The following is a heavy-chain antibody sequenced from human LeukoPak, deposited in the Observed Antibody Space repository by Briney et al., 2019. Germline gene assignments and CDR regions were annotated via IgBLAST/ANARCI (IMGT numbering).Heavy chain of an antibody. CDR3: ATGLIGLDYYYGLDV. D-gene: IGHD2/OR15-2a*01. Sequence: QSGGSLRLSCTASGFTFSSYSMNWVRQAPGKGLEWISYIGSDSTTIYYADSVKGRFTISRDNAKNSLSLRMNSLRDDDTAVYYCATGLIGLDYYYGLDVWGQGTTATVSS. J-gene: IGHJ6*02. CDR1: GFTFSSYS. CDR2: IGSDSTTI. V-gene: IGHV3-48*02.